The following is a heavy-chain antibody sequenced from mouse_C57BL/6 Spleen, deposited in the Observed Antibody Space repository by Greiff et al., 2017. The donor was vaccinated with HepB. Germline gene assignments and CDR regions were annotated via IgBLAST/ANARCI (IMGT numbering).Heavy chain of an antibody. CDR3: AREGYDYDGFAY. V-gene: IGHV5-4*01. CDR2: ISDGGSYT. CDR1: GFTFSSYA. J-gene: IGHJ3*01. D-gene: IGHD2-4*01. Sequence: EVKLMESGGGLVKPGGSLKLSCAASGFTFSSYAMSWVRQTPEKRLEWVATISDGGSYTYYPDNVKGRFTISRDNAKNNLYLQMSHLKSEDTAMYYCAREGYDYDGFAYWGQGTLVTVSA.